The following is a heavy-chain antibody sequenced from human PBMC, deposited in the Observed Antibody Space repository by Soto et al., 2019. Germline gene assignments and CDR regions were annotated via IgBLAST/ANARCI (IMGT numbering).Heavy chain of an antibody. J-gene: IGHJ4*02. V-gene: IGHV1-46*03. D-gene: IGHD6-19*01. CDR3: ARDSSGQGDFDY. Sequence: ASVKVSCKASGYTFTSYYMHWVRQAPGQGLEWMGIINPSGGSTSYAQKFQGRVTMTRVTSTSTVYMELSSLRSEDTAVYYGARDSSGQGDFDYWGQGTLVSVAS. CDR1: GYTFTSYY. CDR2: INPSGGST.